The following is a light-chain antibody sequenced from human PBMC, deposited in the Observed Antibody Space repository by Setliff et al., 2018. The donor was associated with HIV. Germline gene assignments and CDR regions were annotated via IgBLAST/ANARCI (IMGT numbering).Light chain of an antibody. CDR3: SSYTSSGTLV. Sequence: QSVLTQPASVSGSPGQSIPISCTGTSSDIGAYNYVSWYQQHPGKAPKLMIYDVSSRPSGVSNRFSGSKSGNTASLTISGLQAEDEADYYCSSYTSSGTLVFGTGTKVTVL. J-gene: IGLJ1*01. CDR1: SSDIGAYNY. CDR2: DVS. V-gene: IGLV2-14*01.